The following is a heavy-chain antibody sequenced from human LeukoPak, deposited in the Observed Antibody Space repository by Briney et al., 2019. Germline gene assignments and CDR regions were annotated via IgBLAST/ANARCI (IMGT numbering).Heavy chain of an antibody. Sequence: GGSLRLSCAASGFTFNIYWMTWVRQAPGKGLEWVANINPDGSEKYYVDSVRGRFTMSRDNSKNSLHLQMNSLRAEDTAVYYCARVYRAFDIWGQGTMVTVSS. J-gene: IGHJ3*02. CDR2: INPDGSEK. D-gene: IGHD3-16*02. CDR3: ARVYRAFDI. CDR1: GFTFNIYW. V-gene: IGHV3-7*01.